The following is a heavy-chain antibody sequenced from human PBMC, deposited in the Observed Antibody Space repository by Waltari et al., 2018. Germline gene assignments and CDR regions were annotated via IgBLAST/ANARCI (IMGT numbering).Heavy chain of an antibody. J-gene: IGHJ3*02. Sequence: EVLLVESGGGLVQTGGSLRLSCAASRFTFSNYWMNWVRQAQGKGLEGVANINQDGSEEDYVDSVKGRFTISRDNAKNSLYLEMKTLRAENTAIYYCARTGARWLQFAAFDIWGQGTMVTVSS. D-gene: IGHD5-12*01. CDR3: ARTGARWLQFAAFDI. CDR2: INQDGSEE. CDR1: RFTFSNYW. V-gene: IGHV3-7*01.